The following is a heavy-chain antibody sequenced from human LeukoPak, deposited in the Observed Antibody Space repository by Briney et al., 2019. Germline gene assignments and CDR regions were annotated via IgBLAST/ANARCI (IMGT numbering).Heavy chain of an antibody. Sequence: PSETLSLTCTVSGYSISSGYYWGWIRQPPGKGLEWIGSIYHSGSTYYNPSLKSRVTISVDTSKNQFSLKLSSVTAADTAVYYCARQRRQLVPYYFDYWGQGTLVTVSS. V-gene: IGHV4-38-2*02. CDR2: IYHSGST. D-gene: IGHD6-13*01. CDR3: ARQRRQLVPYYFDY. CDR1: GYSISSGYY. J-gene: IGHJ4*02.